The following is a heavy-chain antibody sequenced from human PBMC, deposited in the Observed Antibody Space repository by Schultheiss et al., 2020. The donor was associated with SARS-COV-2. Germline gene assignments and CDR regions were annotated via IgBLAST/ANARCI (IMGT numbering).Heavy chain of an antibody. D-gene: IGHD3-22*01. V-gene: IGHV3-33*01. Sequence: GGSLRLSCAASGFTFSSYGMHWVRQAPGKGLEWVAVIWYDGSNKYYADSVKGRFTISRDNSKNTLYLQMNSLRAEDTAVYYCAREYYYDSSDYYYYGMDVWGQGTTVTVSS. J-gene: IGHJ6*02. CDR3: AREYYYDSSDYYYYGMDV. CDR2: IWYDGSNK. CDR1: GFTFSSYG.